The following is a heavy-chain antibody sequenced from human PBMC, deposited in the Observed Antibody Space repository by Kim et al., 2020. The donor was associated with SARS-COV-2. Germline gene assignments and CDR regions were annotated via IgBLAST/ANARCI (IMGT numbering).Heavy chain of an antibody. J-gene: IGHJ6*02. CDR3: ARHYNYYSGMDV. CDR2: SGTT. D-gene: IGHD3-10*01. Sequence: SGTTNYNPSLKSRVTISVDTSKNQFSLKLSSVTAADTAVYYCARHYNYYSGMDVWGQGTTVTVSS. V-gene: IGHV4-59*08.